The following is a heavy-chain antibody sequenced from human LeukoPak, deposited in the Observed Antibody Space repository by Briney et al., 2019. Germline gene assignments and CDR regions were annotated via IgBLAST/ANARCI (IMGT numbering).Heavy chain of an antibody. V-gene: IGHV1-8*01. J-gene: IGHJ3*02. CDR3: AKDRYSSSWSTDAFDI. CDR2: MNPNSDNT. CDR1: GYTFTSYD. D-gene: IGHD6-13*01. Sequence: ASVKVSCKASGYTFTSYDINWVRQATGQGLEWMGWMNPNSDNTGYAQKFQGRVTMTRNTSISTAYMELSSLRSEDTAVYYCAKDRYSSSWSTDAFDIWGQGTMVTVSS.